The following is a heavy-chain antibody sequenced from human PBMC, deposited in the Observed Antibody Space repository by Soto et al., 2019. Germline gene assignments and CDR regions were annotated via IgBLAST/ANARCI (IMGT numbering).Heavy chain of an antibody. CDR2: IDPSDSQT. J-gene: IGHJ4*02. CDR1: GYSFAGYW. D-gene: IGHD3-22*01. V-gene: IGHV5-10-1*01. CDR3: ARQIYDSDTGPNFQYYFDS. Sequence: GESLKISCKGSGYSFAGYWITWVRQKPGKGLEWMGRIDPSDSQTYYSPSFRGHVTISVTKSITTVFLQWSSLRASGTAMYYCARQIYDSDTGPNFQYYFDSWGPGTPVTVSS.